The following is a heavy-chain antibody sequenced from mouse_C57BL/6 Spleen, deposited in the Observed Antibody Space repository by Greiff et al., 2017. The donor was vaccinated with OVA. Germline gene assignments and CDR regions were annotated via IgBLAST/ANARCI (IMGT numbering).Heavy chain of an antibody. J-gene: IGHJ2*01. CDR2: IYPGDGDT. D-gene: IGHD1-1*01. CDR3: ARWDYGSTFDY. CDR1: GYAFSSYW. Sequence: VQLQQSGAELVKPGASVKISCKASGYAFSSYWMNWVKQRPGKGLEWIGQIYPGDGDTNYNGKFKGKATLTADKSSSTAYMQLSSLTSEDSAVYFCARWDYGSTFDYWGQGTTRTVSS. V-gene: IGHV1-80*01.